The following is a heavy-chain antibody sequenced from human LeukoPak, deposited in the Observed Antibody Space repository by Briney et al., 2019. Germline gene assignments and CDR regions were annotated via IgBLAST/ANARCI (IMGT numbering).Heavy chain of an antibody. J-gene: IGHJ4*02. CDR2: INTNTGNP. CDR1: GYTFNKYA. D-gene: IGHD3-10*01. V-gene: IGHV7-4-1*02. Sequence: ASVKVSFKASGYTFNKYAINWVRQAPGQGLEWMGWINTNTGNPSYARDFTGRFVFSLDTSVNSAFLQINNLKAEDTAFYYCTLGSYWGQGTLVTVSS. CDR3: TLGSY.